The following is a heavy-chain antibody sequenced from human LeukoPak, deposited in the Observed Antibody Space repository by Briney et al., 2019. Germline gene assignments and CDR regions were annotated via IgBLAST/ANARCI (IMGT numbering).Heavy chain of an antibody. CDR2: VNSDGSST. V-gene: IGHV3-74*01. CDR3: ARAARADCTSPTCHSWLAP. J-gene: IGHJ5*02. CDR1: GFTLSNSW. D-gene: IGHD2/OR15-2a*01. Sequence: GGSLRLSCAASGFTLSNSWIHWVRQAPGKGLVWVSRVNSDGSSTTYADSVKGRFTISRDNAKNTLYLQMNSLRAEDTAVYYCARAARADCTSPTCHSWLAPWGQGTQVTVSS.